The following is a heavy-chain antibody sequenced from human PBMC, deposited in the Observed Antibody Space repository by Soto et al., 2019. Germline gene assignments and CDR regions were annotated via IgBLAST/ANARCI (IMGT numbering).Heavy chain of an antibody. CDR1: EFTVSSNY. D-gene: IGHD3-16*01. CDR3: ATIQWGSGNRIEY. CDR2: IYSGGST. J-gene: IGHJ4*02. Sequence: GGSLRLSCAASEFTVSSNYMSWVRQAPGKGLEWVSVIYSGGSTYYADSVKGRFTISRDNSKNTVYLQMNSLRAEDTAVYYCATIQWGSGNRIEYWGQGTLVTVPS. V-gene: IGHV3-66*01.